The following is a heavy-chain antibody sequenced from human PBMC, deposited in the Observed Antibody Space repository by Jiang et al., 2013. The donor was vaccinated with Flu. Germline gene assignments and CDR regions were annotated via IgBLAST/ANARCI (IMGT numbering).Heavy chain of an antibody. V-gene: IGHV3-30*18. Sequence: RLSCAASGFTFDSYGMHWVRQAPGKGLEWVAVISSGGSDKYYADSVKGRFTISRDNSKNTLYLQMNSLRAEDTAVYYCAKDALGGSPDAFDIWGQGTMVTVSS. CDR1: GFTFDSYG. CDR3: AKDALGGSPDAFDI. J-gene: IGHJ3*02. D-gene: IGHD1-26*01. CDR2: ISSGGSDK.